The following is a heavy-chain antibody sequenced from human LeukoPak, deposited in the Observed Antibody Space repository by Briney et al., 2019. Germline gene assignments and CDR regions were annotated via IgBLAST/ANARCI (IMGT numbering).Heavy chain of an antibody. CDR2: INPNSGGT. Sequence: GASVKVSCKASGYTFTGYYMHWVRQAPGQGLEWMGWINPNSGGTNYAQKFQGRVTMTRDTSISTAYMELSRLRSDDTAVYYCAGAYSSGWSNWFDPWGQGTLVTVSS. CDR3: AGAYSSGWSNWFDP. D-gene: IGHD6-19*01. J-gene: IGHJ5*02. CDR1: GYTFTGYY. V-gene: IGHV1-2*02.